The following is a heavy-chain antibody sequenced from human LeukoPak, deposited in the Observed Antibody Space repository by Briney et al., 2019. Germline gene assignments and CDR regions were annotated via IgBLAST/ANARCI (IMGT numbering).Heavy chain of an antibody. J-gene: IGHJ4*02. D-gene: IGHD2-15*01. Sequence: VSGPTLVKPTQPLTLTCTVSGFSLSTNGVAVGWIRQPPGKALEWLGMIFWNDEMRYSPSLKSRLSINKDTSKNQVVLTMTNMDPVDTATYYCAHSVRTYSYVNDYWGQGSLVTVSS. CDR3: AHSVRTYSYVNDY. CDR2: IFWNDEM. V-gene: IGHV2-5*01. CDR1: GFSLSTNGVA.